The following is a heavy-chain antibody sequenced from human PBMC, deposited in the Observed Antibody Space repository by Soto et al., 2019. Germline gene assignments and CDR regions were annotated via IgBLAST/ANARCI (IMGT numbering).Heavy chain of an antibody. CDR1: GFSFSTYP. J-gene: IGHJ4*02. CDR2: ISGDGRGT. V-gene: IGHV3-23*01. D-gene: IGHD3-22*01. Sequence: EVQLLESGGGLVQPGGSLRLSCATSGFSFSTYPMSWVRQAPGKGLEWVTAISGDGRGTSYADCVKGRFTILRDNSKNTLYLQMNSLRGEDTAVYYCVKKRSYDRSNYDHFDYWGQGTLVTVSS. CDR3: VKKRSYDRSNYDHFDY.